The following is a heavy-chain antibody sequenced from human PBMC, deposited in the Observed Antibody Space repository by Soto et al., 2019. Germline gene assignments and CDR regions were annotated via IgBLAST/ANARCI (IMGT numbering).Heavy chain of an antibody. Sequence: QVQPVESGGGVGQPGRSLRLSCAASGFTFSSYGMNWVRQAPGTGLEWVAVISYDGSNKYYADSVKGRFTISRDNSKNPLYLQMNSLRAEDTAGYYCAKCGDEIAAAGTAYFDYWGQGTLVTVSS. V-gene: IGHV3-30*18. CDR1: GFTFSSYG. CDR2: ISYDGSNK. CDR3: AKCGDEIAAAGTAYFDY. J-gene: IGHJ4*02. D-gene: IGHD6-13*01.